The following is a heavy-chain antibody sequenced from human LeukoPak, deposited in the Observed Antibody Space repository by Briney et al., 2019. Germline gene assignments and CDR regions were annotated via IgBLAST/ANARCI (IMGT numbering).Heavy chain of an antibody. D-gene: IGHD3-10*01. CDR3: ARGVSGEYYYYYMDV. J-gene: IGHJ6*03. CDR1: GYTFTGYY. V-gene: IGHV1-2*02. Sequence: VASVKVSCRASGYTFTGYYMHWVRQAPGQGLEWMGWINPNSGGTNYAQKFQGRVTMTRDTSISTAYMELSRLRSDDTAVYYCARGVSGEYYYYYMDVWGKGTTVTVSS. CDR2: INPNSGGT.